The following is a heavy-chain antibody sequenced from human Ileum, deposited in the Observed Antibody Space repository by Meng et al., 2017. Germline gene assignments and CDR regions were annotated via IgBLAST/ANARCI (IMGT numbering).Heavy chain of an antibody. J-gene: IGHJ4*02. CDR3: ARDGGATGYTRLGGYYREY. CDR1: GAPLSGYT. V-gene: IGHV1-69*04. Sequence: QVQLVHSGAEVKKPGSSLKVSCMASGAPLSGYTINWVRQAPGQGLEWMGKIIPILGVVNYAQKFQGRVTITADKSTSTVYMEVTSLTSDDTAVYYCARDGGATGYTRLGGYYREYWGQGTLVTVFS. CDR2: IIPILGVV. D-gene: IGHD1-1*01.